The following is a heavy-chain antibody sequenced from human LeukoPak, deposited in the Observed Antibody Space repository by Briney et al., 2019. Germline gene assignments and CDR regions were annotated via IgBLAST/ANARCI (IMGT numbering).Heavy chain of an antibody. D-gene: IGHD5-24*01. J-gene: IGHJ6*02. V-gene: IGHV4-59*01. CDR1: GGSISSYY. CDR2: IYYSGST. Sequence: PSETLSLTCTVSGGSISSYYWSWIRQPPGKGLEWIGYIYYSGSTNYNPSLKSRVTISVDTSKDQFSLKLSSVTAADTAVYYCARVWFGGGYNYVSGMDVWGQGTTVTVSS. CDR3: ARVWFGGGYNYVSGMDV.